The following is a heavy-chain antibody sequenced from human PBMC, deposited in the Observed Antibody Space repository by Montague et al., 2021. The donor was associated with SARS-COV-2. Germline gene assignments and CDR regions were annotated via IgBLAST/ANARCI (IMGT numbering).Heavy chain of an antibody. J-gene: IGHJ4*02. Sequence: SETLSLTCSLSGAPSVTEYRRWTGEPPAELLAPIKYVYYSGRTNYNPSLKSRVTISIDTSKNQFSLELSSVTAADMAVYYCASPGGYCTGGSCYYVYWGQGTLVTVSS. CDR3: ASPGGYCTGGSCYYVY. D-gene: IGHD2-15*01. CDR2: VYYSGRT. CDR1: GAPSVTEY. V-gene: IGHV4-59*13.